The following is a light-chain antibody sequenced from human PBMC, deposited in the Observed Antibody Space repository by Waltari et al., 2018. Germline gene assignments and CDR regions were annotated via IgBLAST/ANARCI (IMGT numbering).Light chain of an antibody. CDR1: QSVSSN. Sequence: EIVMTQSPATLSVSPGERVPSSSRASQSVSSNLALYQHKPGQAPRVLIYAASTRATGIPARFSGSGSGTEFTLTISSLQSEDFAVYYCQQYNNWPPMYTFGQGTKLEIK. CDR3: QQYNNWPPMYT. CDR2: AAS. V-gene: IGKV3-15*01. J-gene: IGKJ2*01.